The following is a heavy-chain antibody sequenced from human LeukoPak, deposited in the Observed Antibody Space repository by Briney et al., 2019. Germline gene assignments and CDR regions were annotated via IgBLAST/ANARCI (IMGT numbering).Heavy chain of an antibody. CDR1: GYTLTELS. CDR2: FDPEDGET. V-gene: IGHV1-24*01. CDR3: AREWGSIYYYDSSGNGRPFDY. J-gene: IGHJ4*02. D-gene: IGHD3-22*01. Sequence: ASVKVSCKVSGYTLTELSMHWVRQAPGKGLEWMGGFDPEDGETIYAQKFQGRVTMTRDTSTSTVYMELSSLRSEDTAVYYCAREWGSIYYYDSSGNGRPFDYWGQGTLVTVSS.